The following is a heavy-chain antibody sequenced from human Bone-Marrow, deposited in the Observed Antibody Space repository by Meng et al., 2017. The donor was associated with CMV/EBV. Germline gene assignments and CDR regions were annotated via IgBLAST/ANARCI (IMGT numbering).Heavy chain of an antibody. D-gene: IGHD2-2*01. CDR2: INHSGSI. J-gene: IGHJ6*02. CDR3: ARPAAYQVPPYYYGMDV. V-gene: IGHV4-34*01. Sequence: GSLRLSCALYGGSFSGYYWSWIRQPPGKGLEWIGEINHSGSINYNPSPKSRVTISVDTSKNQFSLKLSSVTAADTAVYYCARPAAYQVPPYYYGMDVWGQGTTVTVSS. CDR1: GGSFSGYY.